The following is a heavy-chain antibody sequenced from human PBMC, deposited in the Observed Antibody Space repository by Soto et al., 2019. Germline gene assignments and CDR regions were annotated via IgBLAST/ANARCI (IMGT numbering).Heavy chain of an antibody. V-gene: IGHV4-61*01. CDR3: VREDMSGTYYFDA. CDR1: RGSVSSQTHF. CDR2: KYYSRIS. D-gene: IGHD1-26*01. J-gene: IGHJ4*02. Sequence: QVHLQESGPGLLKPSETLSLTCTVTRGSVSSQTHFWTWIRQPPGKGLEWIGYKYYSRISNYNPSLQSRVTISVDTSENQFSLRLTSVTAADTAVYFCVREDMSGTYYFDAWGQGALVTVSS.